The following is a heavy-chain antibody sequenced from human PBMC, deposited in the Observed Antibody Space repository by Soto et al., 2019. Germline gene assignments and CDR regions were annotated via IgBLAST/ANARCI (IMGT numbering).Heavy chain of an antibody. CDR2: IYWDDDK. D-gene: IGHD6-19*01. CDR3: EYNDDTVAGSGVY. Sequence: QITLKESGPTLVKPTQTLTLTCSFSGFSLSTSGVSVSWIRQPPGEALEWLALIYWDDDKRYSPSLQGRVTISKDTSKNQVVLIMTNMDPVDTATYFCEYNDDTVAGSGVYWGQGILGTVAS. V-gene: IGHV2-5*02. J-gene: IGHJ4*02. CDR1: GFSLSTSGVS.